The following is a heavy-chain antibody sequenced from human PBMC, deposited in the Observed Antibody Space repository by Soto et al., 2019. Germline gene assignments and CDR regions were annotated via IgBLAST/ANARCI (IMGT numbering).Heavy chain of an antibody. V-gene: IGHV1-18*01. J-gene: IGHJ4*02. CDR3: ARAARDFSGSYAIH. Sequence: QVQLVQSGAEVKKPGASVKVSCKTSGYNFTNYGITWVRLAPGQGLEWMGWISASNGDTKYAQNIQGRVTMTTDTSTTTAAMELRSLRSDDTAVYYCARAARDFSGSYAIHWGQGTVVTVSS. CDR2: ISASNGDT. D-gene: IGHD1-26*01. CDR1: GYNFTNYG.